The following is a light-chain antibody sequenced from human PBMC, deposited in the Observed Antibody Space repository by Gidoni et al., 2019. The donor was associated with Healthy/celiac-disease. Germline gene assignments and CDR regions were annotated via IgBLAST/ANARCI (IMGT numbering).Light chain of an antibody. J-gene: IGKJ5*01. Sequence: DIKLTQSPSSLSASVGDRVTIPCRASQGISSYLAWYQHKPGKAPKLLIYAASTLQSGVPSRFSGSGSGTDFTLTISSLQPEDFATYYCQQRNSYPLTFGQGTRLEIK. V-gene: IGKV1-9*01. CDR3: QQRNSYPLT. CDR2: AAS. CDR1: QGISSY.